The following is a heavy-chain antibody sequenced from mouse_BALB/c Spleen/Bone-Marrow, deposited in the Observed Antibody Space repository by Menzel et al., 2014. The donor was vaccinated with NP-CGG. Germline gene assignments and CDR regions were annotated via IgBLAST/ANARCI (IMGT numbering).Heavy chain of an antibody. J-gene: IGHJ4*01. CDR3: ARWDTTAMDY. D-gene: IGHD1-1*01. CDR1: GYTFSSYW. V-gene: IGHV1-9*01. CDR2: ILPGRGST. Sequence: VQVVESGAELMKPGASVKISCKATGYTFSSYWIEWVKQRPGHGLEWIGEILPGRGSTNYNEKFKGKATFTSDTSSNTAYMQLSSLTSEDSAVNYCARWDTTAMDYWGQGTSVTVSS.